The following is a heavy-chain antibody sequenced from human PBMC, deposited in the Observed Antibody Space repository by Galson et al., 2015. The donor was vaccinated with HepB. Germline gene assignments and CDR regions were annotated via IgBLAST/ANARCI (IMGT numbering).Heavy chain of an antibody. J-gene: IGHJ6*02. CDR3: VRKMDV. Sequence: SLRLSCAASGFTFSSYWMSWVRQAPGKGLEWVANINPDGTEKHSVGSVKGRFTISRDNAKDSVYLQMNSLRAEDTAIYYCVRKMDVWSQGTTVTISS. CDR1: GFTFSSYW. CDR2: INPDGTEK. V-gene: IGHV3-7*03.